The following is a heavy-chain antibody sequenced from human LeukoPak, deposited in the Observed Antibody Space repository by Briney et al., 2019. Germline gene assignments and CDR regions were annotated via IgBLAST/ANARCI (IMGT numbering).Heavy chain of an antibody. Sequence: SETLSLTCTVSGYSISSGYYWGWIRQPPGKGLEWIGYIYYSGSTNYNPSLKSRVTISVDTSKNQFSLKLSSVTAADTAVYYCASTATGGYSYGYGDWGQGTLVTVSP. CDR1: GYSISSGYY. D-gene: IGHD5-18*01. J-gene: IGHJ4*02. V-gene: IGHV4-61*01. CDR3: ASTATGGYSYGYGD. CDR2: IYYSGST.